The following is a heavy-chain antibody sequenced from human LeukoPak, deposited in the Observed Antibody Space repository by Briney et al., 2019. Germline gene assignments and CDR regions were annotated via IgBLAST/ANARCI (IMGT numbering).Heavy chain of an antibody. CDR2: IKSKIDGGTT. J-gene: IGHJ4*02. CDR1: GYTFSNAG. V-gene: IGHV3-15*01. Sequence: GGSLRLSCAASGYTFSNAGMSWVRQAPGKGLEWVGRIKSKIDGGTTDYAEPVKGRSTISRDDSKQTLYLQMNSLKPEDTAVYYCTTDQGSGSYYVTAFDSWGQGTLATVSS. D-gene: IGHD1-26*01. CDR3: TTDQGSGSYYVTAFDS.